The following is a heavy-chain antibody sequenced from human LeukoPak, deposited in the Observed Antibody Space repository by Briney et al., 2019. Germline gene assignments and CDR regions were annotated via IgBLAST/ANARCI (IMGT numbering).Heavy chain of an antibody. CDR1: GGSISSYY. V-gene: IGHV4-59*01. CDR2: IYYSGST. J-gene: IGHJ3*02. D-gene: IGHD6-19*01. Sequence: SETLSLTCTVSGGSISSYYWSWIRQPPGKGLEWIGYIYYSGSTNYNPSLKSRVTISVDTSKNQFSLKLSSVTAADTAVYYCARDPYSSGWYGDAFDIWGQGTMVTVSS. CDR3: ARDPYSSGWYGDAFDI.